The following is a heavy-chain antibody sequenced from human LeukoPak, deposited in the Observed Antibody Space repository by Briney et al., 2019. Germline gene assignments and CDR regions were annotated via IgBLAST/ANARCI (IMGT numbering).Heavy chain of an antibody. CDR3: ARDVELYCSGGSCFFQH. CDR1: GDTFTDYY. J-gene: IGHJ1*01. D-gene: IGHD2-15*01. CDR2: ISLSSGGT. V-gene: IGHV1-2*02. Sequence: ASVKVSCKASGDTFTDYYMHWLRQAPGQGLEWMGWISLSSGGTYYTQKFQDRVTMTRDTSLSTAYMELSRLRSDDTAVYYCARDVELYCSGGSCFFQHWGQGTLVTVSS.